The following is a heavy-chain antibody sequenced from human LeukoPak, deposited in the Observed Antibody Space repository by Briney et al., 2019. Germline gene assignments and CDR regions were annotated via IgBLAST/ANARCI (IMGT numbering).Heavy chain of an antibody. CDR1: GGSFSGYY. CDR3: ARGFSSGWYVYFDY. V-gene: IGHV4-34*01. J-gene: IGHJ4*02. CDR2: INHSGST. Sequence: SETLSLTCAVYGGSFSGYYWSWIRQPPGKGLEWIGEINHSGSTNYNPSLKSRVTISVDTSKNQFSLKLNSVTAADTAVYYCARGFSSGWYVYFDYWGQGTLVTVSS. D-gene: IGHD6-19*01.